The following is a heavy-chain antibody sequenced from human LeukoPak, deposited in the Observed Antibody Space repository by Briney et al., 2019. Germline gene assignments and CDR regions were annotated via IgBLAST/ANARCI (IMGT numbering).Heavy chain of an antibody. CDR3: ARQGAAGKYYYYYMDV. Sequence: GESLKISCQGSGYNFPIYWIGWVRQMPGQGLEWMGIIYPDDSNTIYGPSFQGQVAVSADKSINTAYLEWSSLKASDTAIYYCARQGAAGKYYYYYMDVWGKGTTVTVSS. D-gene: IGHD6-13*01. CDR2: IYPDDSNT. CDR1: GYNFPIYW. V-gene: IGHV5-51*01. J-gene: IGHJ6*03.